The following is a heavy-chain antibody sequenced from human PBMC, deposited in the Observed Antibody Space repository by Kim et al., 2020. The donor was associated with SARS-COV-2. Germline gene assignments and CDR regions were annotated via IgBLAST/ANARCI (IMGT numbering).Heavy chain of an antibody. CDR1: GYTLTELS. CDR2: FDPEDGET. D-gene: IGHD2-2*01. J-gene: IGHJ6*02. V-gene: IGHV1-24*01. Sequence: ASVKVSCKVSGYTLTELSMHWVRQAPGKGLEWMGGFDPEDGETIYAQKFQGRVTMTEDTSTDTAYMELSSLRSEDTAVYYCATGQTIVVVPAAIRSYYYYYGMDVWGQGTTATVSS. CDR3: ATGQTIVVVPAAIRSYYYYYGMDV.